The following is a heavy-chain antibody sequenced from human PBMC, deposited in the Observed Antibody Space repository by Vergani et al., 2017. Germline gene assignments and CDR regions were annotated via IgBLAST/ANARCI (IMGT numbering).Heavy chain of an antibody. CDR2: IFSSGTT. J-gene: IGHJ4*02. Sequence: QVQLQQWGAGLLKPSETLSLTCAVSGYSISSGYYWGWIRQPAGKTLEWIGEIFSSGTTNYNPSFKNRVTMSVDTSKNQFSLKLNPVTAADTAVYYCARGSRAEGGSGPDKWGQGTLVTVSS. CDR3: ARGSRAEGGSGPDK. D-gene: IGHD6-13*01. CDR1: GYSISSGYY. V-gene: IGHV4-59*10.